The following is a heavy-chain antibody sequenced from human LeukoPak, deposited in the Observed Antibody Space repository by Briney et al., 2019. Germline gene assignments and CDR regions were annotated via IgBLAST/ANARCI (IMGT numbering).Heavy chain of an antibody. J-gene: IGHJ4*02. CDR3: ARITGATLFGY. CDR2: ITKNSDST. CDR1: GFSFSSYA. Sequence: GGSLRLSCAASGFSFSSYAMNWVRQAPGKGLEWVSSITKNSDSTYYADSVRGRFSISRDNSKNTLYLQMNSLRADDTAIYYCARITGATLFGYWGQGTLVTVSS. D-gene: IGHD7-27*01. V-gene: IGHV3-23*01.